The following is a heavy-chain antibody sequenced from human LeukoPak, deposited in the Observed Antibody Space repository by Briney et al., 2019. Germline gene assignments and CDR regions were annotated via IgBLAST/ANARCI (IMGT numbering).Heavy chain of an antibody. Sequence: SETLSLTCTVSGGSISSGDYYWSWIRQPPGKGLEWIGYIYYSGSTYYNPSLKSRVTISVDTSKNQFSLKRSSVTAADTAVYYCAREAVDTAMVDYWGQGTLVTVSS. CDR2: IYYSGST. J-gene: IGHJ4*02. D-gene: IGHD5-18*01. V-gene: IGHV4-30-4*08. CDR3: AREAVDTAMVDY. CDR1: GGSISSGDYY.